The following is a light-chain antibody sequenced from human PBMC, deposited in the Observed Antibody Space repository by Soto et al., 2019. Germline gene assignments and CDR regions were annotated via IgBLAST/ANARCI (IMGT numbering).Light chain of an antibody. Sequence: EIVLTQSPGTLSLSPGERATLSRRASQSVSSNFLAWYQQKPGQAPRLLIYGASSRATGIPDRFSGSGSGTDFTLTISRLEPEDFAVYYCQQYGSSPWTFGQGTKMEIK. J-gene: IGKJ1*01. V-gene: IGKV3-20*01. CDR3: QQYGSSPWT. CDR2: GAS. CDR1: QSVSSNF.